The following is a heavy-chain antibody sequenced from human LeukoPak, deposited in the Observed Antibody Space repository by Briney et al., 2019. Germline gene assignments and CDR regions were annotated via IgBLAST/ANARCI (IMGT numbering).Heavy chain of an antibody. V-gene: IGHV3-9*01. Sequence: PGGSLRLSCAASGFTFDDYAMHWVRQAPGKGLEWVSGISWNSGSIGYADSVKGRFTISRDNAKNSLYLQMNSLRAEDTALYYCAKDMSYGGSYFDCWGQGTLVTVSS. D-gene: IGHD4-17*01. CDR1: GFTFDDYA. CDR3: AKDMSYGGSYFDC. CDR2: ISWNSGSI. J-gene: IGHJ4*02.